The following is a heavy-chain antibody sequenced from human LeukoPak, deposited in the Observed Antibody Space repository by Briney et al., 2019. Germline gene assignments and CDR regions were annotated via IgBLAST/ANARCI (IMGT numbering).Heavy chain of an antibody. CDR1: GFTFSSYA. CDR2: ISYDGSNK. V-gene: IGHV3-30-3*01. J-gene: IGHJ6*02. D-gene: IGHD6-13*01. CDR3: ARDGGIAAAGTSYYYYYYGMDV. Sequence: QPGGSLRLPCAASGFTFSSYAMHWVRQAPGKGLEWVAVISYDGSNKYYADSVKGRFTISRDNSKNTLYLQMNSLRAEDTAVYYCARDGGIAAAGTSYYYYYYGMDVWGQGTTVTVSS.